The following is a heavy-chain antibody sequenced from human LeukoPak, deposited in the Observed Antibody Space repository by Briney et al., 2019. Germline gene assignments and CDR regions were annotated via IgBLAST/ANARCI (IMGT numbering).Heavy chain of an antibody. CDR1: GGSFSGYY. CDR3: ARVGRGSGTKPNYMDV. V-gene: IGHV4-34*01. J-gene: IGHJ6*03. CDR2: INHSGST. Sequence: SETLSLTCAVYGGSFSGYYWSWIRQPPGKGLEWMGEINHSGSTNYNPSLKSRVTISVDTSKNQFSLKLSSVTAADTAVYYCARVGRGSGTKPNYMDVWGKGTTVTVSS. D-gene: IGHD3-10*01.